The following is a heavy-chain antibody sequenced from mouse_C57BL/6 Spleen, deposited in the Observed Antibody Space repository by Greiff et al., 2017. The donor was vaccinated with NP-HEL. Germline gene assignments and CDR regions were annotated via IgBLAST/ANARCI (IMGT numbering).Heavy chain of an antibody. D-gene: IGHD1-1*01. CDR2: IDPTSGGT. CDR1: GYTFTSYW. CDR3: ARSGYYGSSPRWYFDV. V-gene: IGHV1-72*01. J-gene: IGHJ1*03. Sequence: QVQLQQPGAELVKPGASVKLSCKASGYTFTSYWMHWVKQRPGRGLEWIGRIDPTSGGTKYNEKFKSKATLTVDKPSSTAYMQLSSLTSEDSAVYYCARSGYYGSSPRWYFDVWGTGTTVTVSS.